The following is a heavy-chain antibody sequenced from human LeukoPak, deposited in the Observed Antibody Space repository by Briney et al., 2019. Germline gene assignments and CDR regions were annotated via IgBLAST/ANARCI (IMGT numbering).Heavy chain of an antibody. D-gene: IGHD5-18*01. Sequence: PGGSLRLSCAASGFTFSSYEMNWVRQAPGKGLEWVSYISSSGSTIYYADSVKGRFTISRDNAKNSLYLQMNSLRAKDTAVYYCARQEYTAMVSDWFDPWGQGTLVTVSS. J-gene: IGHJ5*02. CDR2: ISSSGSTI. CDR3: ARQEYTAMVSDWFDP. CDR1: GFTFSSYE. V-gene: IGHV3-48*03.